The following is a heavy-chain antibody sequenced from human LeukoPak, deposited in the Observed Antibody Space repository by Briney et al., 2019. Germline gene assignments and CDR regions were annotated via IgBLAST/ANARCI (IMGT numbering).Heavy chain of an antibody. Sequence: GGSLRLSCAASGYTFSSYWMSWVRQAPGKGLEWVANIKQEGSEKYYVDSVKGRFTISRDNAKNSLYLQMNSLRADDTAVYYCARAYSSSWLDAFDIWGQGTMVTVSS. CDR2: IKQEGSEK. J-gene: IGHJ3*02. V-gene: IGHV3-7*03. CDR3: ARAYSSSWLDAFDI. D-gene: IGHD6-13*01. CDR1: GYTFSSYW.